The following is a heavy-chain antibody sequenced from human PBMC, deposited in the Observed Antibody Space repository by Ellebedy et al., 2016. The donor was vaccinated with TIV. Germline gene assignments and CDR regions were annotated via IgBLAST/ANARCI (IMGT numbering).Heavy chain of an antibody. D-gene: IGHD1-26*01. CDR3: ARGGGERLRYAFDI. CDR2: VSSDVTGP. CDR1: GFSLSTYW. Sequence: PGGSLRLSCAASGFSLSTYWMHWVRQVPGKGLEWVSRVSSDVTGPTYADSVMGRFTISRDNAKNSLYLQMNSLRDEDTAVYYCARGGGERLRYAFDIWGHGTLVTVSS. J-gene: IGHJ3*02. V-gene: IGHV3-74*01.